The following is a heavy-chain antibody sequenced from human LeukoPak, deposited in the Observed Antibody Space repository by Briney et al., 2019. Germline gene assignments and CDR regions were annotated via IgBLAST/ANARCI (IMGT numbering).Heavy chain of an antibody. CDR1: GFTFSTYC. D-gene: IGHD2-2*01. Sequence: GGSLRLSCAASGFTFSTYCMTWLRQTPGKGLEWVANIKPDGDEKYYVDSVKGRFTISRDNAKNTLYLQMNSLRADDTAVYYCARDWYYAIDYWGQGTLVTVSS. V-gene: IGHV3-7*01. CDR2: IKPDGDEK. J-gene: IGHJ4*02. CDR3: ARDWYYAIDY.